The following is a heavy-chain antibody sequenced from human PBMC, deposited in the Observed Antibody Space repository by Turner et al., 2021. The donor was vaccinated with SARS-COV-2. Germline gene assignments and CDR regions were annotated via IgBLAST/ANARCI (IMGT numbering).Heavy chain of an antibody. Sequence: EVQLLESGGGLVQPGGSLRLSCAASGFTFSSYVMSWVRQAPGKGLGWVSSISVSGGSTYYADSVKGRFTISRDNSKNTLYLQMNSLRAEDTAVYYCAKAQLGYYLGVDYWGQGTLVTVSS. J-gene: IGHJ4*02. CDR1: GFTFSSYV. D-gene: IGHD3-3*01. CDR3: AKAQLGYYLGVDY. CDR2: ISVSGGST. V-gene: IGHV3-23*01.